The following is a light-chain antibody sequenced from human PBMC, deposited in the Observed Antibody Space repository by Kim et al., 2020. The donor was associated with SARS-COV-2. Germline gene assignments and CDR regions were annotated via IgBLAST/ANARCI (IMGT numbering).Light chain of an antibody. Sequence: SLSPGESATLCCRASRGGSNCSLAWYQHKPGHGPRLLIYGASSSATGITDRFSGSGSGTDFTITISRLEAEDFAVYYWQQNGSSLFGGGTQVDIK. CDR1: RGGSNCS. CDR2: GAS. J-gene: IGKJ4*01. V-gene: IGKV3-20*01. CDR3: QQNGSSL.